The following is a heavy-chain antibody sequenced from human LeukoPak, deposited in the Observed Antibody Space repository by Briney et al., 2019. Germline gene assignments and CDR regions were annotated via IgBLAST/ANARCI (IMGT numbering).Heavy chain of an antibody. Sequence: GESLKISCHISGYXFTSDWIGWVRQTPGKGLVWMGRIDPRDSHTNYSPSFQGHVTVSADKSISTAYLQWSSLRASDTATYYCARIGTGGYNPDPDYWGQGTLVTVSS. CDR1: GYXFTSDW. CDR3: ARIGTGGYNPDPDY. D-gene: IGHD5-24*01. V-gene: IGHV5-10-1*01. CDR2: IDPRDSHT. J-gene: IGHJ4*02.